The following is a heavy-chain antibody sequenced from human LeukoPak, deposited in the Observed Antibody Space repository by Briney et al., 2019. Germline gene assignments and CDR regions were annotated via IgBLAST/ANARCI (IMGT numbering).Heavy chain of an antibody. J-gene: IGHJ5*02. Sequence: GGSLRLSCAASGFTFSRYEMSWVRQAPGKGLEWVSYISSSGSTIYYADSVKGRFTISRDNAKNSLYLQMNSLRAEDTAVYYCARVSTVVAAPRWFDPWGQGTLVTVSS. CDR3: ARVSTVVAAPRWFDP. CDR2: ISSSGSTI. CDR1: GFTFSRYE. V-gene: IGHV3-48*03. D-gene: IGHD2-15*01.